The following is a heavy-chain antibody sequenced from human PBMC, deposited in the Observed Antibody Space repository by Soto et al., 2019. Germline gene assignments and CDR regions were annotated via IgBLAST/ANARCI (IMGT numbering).Heavy chain of an antibody. V-gene: IGHV1-46*03. CDR3: ARPALAPCGGAGYSPFAY. CDR1: GYTFTSYY. Sequence: QVQLVQSGAEVKKPGASVKVSCKASGYTFTSYYMHWVRQAPGQGLEWMGIINPSGGSTSYAQKFQGRVTMTRDTSTSTVYMEVSSLRSEDTAVYYWARPALAPCGGAGYSPFAYWSQGTLVTVSS. J-gene: IGHJ4*02. D-gene: IGHD2-21*02. CDR2: INPSGGST.